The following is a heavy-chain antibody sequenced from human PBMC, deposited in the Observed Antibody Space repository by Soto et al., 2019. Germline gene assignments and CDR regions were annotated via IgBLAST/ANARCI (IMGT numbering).Heavy chain of an antibody. Sequence: SETLSLTCTVSGDSFSSYYWTWIRQPPGKRLEWVAYIFHTGNTNYNPSLKSRVTISVDTSKNQFSLKLRSVTPADTAVYYCAALDGALDYWGPGTLVTVSS. J-gene: IGHJ4*02. CDR1: GDSFSSYY. D-gene: IGHD3-10*01. CDR2: IFHTGNT. CDR3: AALDGALDY. V-gene: IGHV4-59*01.